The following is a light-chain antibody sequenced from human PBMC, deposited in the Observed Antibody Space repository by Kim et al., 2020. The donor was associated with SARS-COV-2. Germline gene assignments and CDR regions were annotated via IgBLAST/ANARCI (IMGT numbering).Light chain of an antibody. J-gene: IGKJ2*01. CDR1: QSVTSSY. V-gene: IGKV3-20*01. CDR3: QQYGSSPHT. CDR2: GAS. Sequence: LSPGEGATLACRASQSVTSSYLAWYQQKPGQAPRLLIYGASSRATGIPDRFSGSGSGTDFTLTISRLEPEDFAVYYCQQYGSSPHTFGQGTKLEI.